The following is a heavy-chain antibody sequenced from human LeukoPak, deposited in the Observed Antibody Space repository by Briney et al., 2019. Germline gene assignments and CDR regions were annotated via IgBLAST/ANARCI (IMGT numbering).Heavy chain of an antibody. J-gene: IGHJ3*02. Sequence: GGSLRLSCSASGFTFSYYNMKWVRQAPGKRLEWVASISGGSDYIEYADSVKGRFTISRDNAKNSLYLQMNSLRAEDTAVYYCARDRGVVPAAIPRAFDIWGQGTMVTVSP. CDR1: GFTFSYYN. V-gene: IGHV3-21*01. D-gene: IGHD2-2*01. CDR3: ARDRGVVPAAIPRAFDI. CDR2: ISGGSDYI.